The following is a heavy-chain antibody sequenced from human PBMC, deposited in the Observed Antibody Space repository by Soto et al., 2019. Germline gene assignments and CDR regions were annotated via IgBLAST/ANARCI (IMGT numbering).Heavy chain of an antibody. Sequence: APVKLSCKASGYTFTTYYIQWVRQAPGQGLEWMGIINPSDCSTSYAQKFQCRVTMPRDTSPSPVYMELSSLRSEDTAVYYCARGVAILTSQRDYYYFNEDVWGEGTTVTDSS. D-gene: IGHD3-9*01. CDR3: ARGVAILTSQRDYYYFNEDV. V-gene: IGHV1-46*01. CDR1: GYTFTTYY. J-gene: IGHJ6*03. CDR2: INPSDCST.